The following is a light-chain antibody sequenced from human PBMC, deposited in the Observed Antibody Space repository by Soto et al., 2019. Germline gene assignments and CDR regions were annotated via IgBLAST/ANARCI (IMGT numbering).Light chain of an antibody. Sequence: EIVLTQSPGTLSLSPGERATLSCRASQSISSTYLAWYRQKPGQAPRLLIYAASSRATGIPDRFSGSGSGTDFTLTISSLEPEDVAVYYCQQYYASSWTFGQGTRVEIK. V-gene: IGKV3-20*01. CDR1: QSISSTY. J-gene: IGKJ1*01. CDR2: AAS. CDR3: QQYYASSWT.